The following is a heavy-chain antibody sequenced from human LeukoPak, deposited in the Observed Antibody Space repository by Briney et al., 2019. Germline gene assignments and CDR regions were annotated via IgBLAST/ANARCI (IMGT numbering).Heavy chain of an antibody. CDR3: ASPRTSYRYTFDY. Sequence: GGSLRLSCAASGFTFSSYAMSWVRQAPGKGLEWVSAISGSGGSTYYADSVKGRFTISRDNSKNTLYLQMNSLRAEDTAVYFCASPRTSYRYTFDYWGPGALVTVSS. J-gene: IGHJ4*02. CDR2: ISGSGGST. V-gene: IGHV3-23*01. D-gene: IGHD5-18*01. CDR1: GFTFSSYA.